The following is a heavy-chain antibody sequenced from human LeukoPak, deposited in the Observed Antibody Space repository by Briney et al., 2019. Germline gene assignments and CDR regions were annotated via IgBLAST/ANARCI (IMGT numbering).Heavy chain of an antibody. V-gene: IGHV1-18*01. CDR2: ISAYNGNT. CDR3: ARDSPYYDFWSGYQIYFDY. Sequence: ASVKVSCKASGYTFTSYGISWVRQAPGQGLEWMGRISAYNGNTNYAQKLQGRVTMTTDTSTSTAYMELRSLRSDDTAVYYCARDSPYYDFWSGYQIYFDYWGQGTLVTVSS. CDR1: GYTFTSYG. D-gene: IGHD3-3*01. J-gene: IGHJ4*02.